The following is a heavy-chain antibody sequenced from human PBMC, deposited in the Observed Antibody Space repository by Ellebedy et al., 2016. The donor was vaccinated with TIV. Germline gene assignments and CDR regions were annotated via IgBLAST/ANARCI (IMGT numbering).Heavy chain of an antibody. J-gene: IGHJ4*02. Sequence: ASVKVSCXASGYTFNIYYMHWVRQAPGQGLEWMGWMNPNSGTTGYAQKFQGRVTMTRNTSISTAYMELRGLRSEDTAVYYCARGLFYYDSKDTSWGQGTLVTVSS. D-gene: IGHD3-22*01. CDR2: MNPNSGTT. CDR3: ARGLFYYDSKDTS. CDR1: GYTFNIYY. V-gene: IGHV1-8*02.